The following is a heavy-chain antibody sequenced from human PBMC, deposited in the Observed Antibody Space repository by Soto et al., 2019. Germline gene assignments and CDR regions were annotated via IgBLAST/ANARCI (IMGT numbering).Heavy chain of an antibody. Sequence: GGSLRLSCSASGFTVSSNHMIWVRQAPGKGLEWVSIIYSDGTTYYTDSVKGRFTISRDASKNTLYVQMNSLRAEDTAVYYCATSRADWYYGLDVWGQGTTVTVSS. J-gene: IGHJ6*02. CDR3: ATSRADWYYGLDV. CDR2: IYSDGTT. CDR1: GFTVSSNH. V-gene: IGHV3-53*01. D-gene: IGHD3-9*01.